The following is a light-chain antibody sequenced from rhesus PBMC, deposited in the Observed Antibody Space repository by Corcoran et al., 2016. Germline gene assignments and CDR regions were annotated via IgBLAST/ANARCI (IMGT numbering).Light chain of an antibody. Sequence: QVILTQSPATLSLSPGERATLSCRASQSVSSSLAWYQPNPGQAPRLLIYGASSRATGIPDRFSCSGSGTEFTLTISSLEPEDFAVYYCQKYSSSPYSFGQGTKVEIK. J-gene: IGKJ2*01. CDR2: GAS. V-gene: IGKV3-53*01. CDR1: QSVSSS. CDR3: QKYSSSPYS.